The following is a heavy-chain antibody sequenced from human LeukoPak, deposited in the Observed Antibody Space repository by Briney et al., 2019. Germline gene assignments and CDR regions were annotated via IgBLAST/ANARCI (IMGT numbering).Heavy chain of an antibody. J-gene: IGHJ4*02. CDR2: ISSSGSTI. V-gene: IGHV3-48*03. CDR1: GFTFSDYE. Sequence: PGESLRLSCAASGFTFSDYEMNWVRQAPGKGLEWVSYISSSGSTIYYADSVKGRFTISRDNAKNSLYLQMNSLRAEDTAVYYCARDSGSYLYYFDYWGQGTLVTVSS. CDR3: ARDSGSYLYYFDY. D-gene: IGHD1-26*01.